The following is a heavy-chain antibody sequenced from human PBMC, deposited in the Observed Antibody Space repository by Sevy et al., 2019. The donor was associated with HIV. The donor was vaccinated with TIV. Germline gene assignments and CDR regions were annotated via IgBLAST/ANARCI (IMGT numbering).Heavy chain of an antibody. CDR1: GFTFSKYS. CDR2: LSFGCGEI. CDR3: AREGCTGHHDY. J-gene: IGHJ4*02. Sequence: GGSLRLSCAASGFTFSKYSMSWVRQPPGKGLEWVSTLSFGCGEINYADSVKGRFTISRDNSKSSVYLQMNNLRPEDTAVYCCAREGCTGHHDYWGQGTLVTVSS. V-gene: IGHV3-23*01. D-gene: IGHD2-8*02.